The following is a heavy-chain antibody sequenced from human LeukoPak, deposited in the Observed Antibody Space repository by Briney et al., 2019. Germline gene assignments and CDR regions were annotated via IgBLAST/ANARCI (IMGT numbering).Heavy chain of an antibody. CDR2: ISGSGGST. CDR1: GFTFDNYA. D-gene: IGHD2-21*01. Sequence: PGGSLRLSCAASGFTFDNYAMTWVRQAPGKGLEWVSTISGSGGSTHYADSVKGRFTISRDNAKNSLYLQMNSLRAEDTAVYYCARDVAPTDAFDIWGQGTMVTVSS. J-gene: IGHJ3*02. V-gene: IGHV3-23*01. CDR3: ARDVAPTDAFDI.